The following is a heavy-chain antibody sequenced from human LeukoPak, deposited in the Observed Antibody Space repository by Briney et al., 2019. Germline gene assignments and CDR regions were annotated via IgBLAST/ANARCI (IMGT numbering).Heavy chain of an antibody. J-gene: IGHJ3*02. CDR1: GFTFSSYE. V-gene: IGHV3-48*03. D-gene: IGHD4-23*01. Sequence: GGSLRLSCAASGFTFSSYEMNWVRQAPGKGLEWVSYISSFGGTIYYADSVKGRFTISRDNFKNTLYLQMNSLRAEDTAVYHCAKDPNGDYVGAFDMWGQGTMVTVSS. CDR2: ISSFGGTI. CDR3: AKDPNGDYVGAFDM.